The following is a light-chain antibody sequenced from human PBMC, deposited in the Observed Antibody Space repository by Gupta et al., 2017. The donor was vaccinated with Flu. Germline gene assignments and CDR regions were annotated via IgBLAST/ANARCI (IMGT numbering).Light chain of an antibody. V-gene: IGLV2-8*01. CDR1: NSDVGGYKY. Sequence: TNSDVGGYKYVSWYQQHPGKAPKLMIYEVTKRPSAVPDRFSGSKSGNTASLTVSGLQAEDEADYYCSSYAGSNFWVFGGGTRLTVL. CDR2: EVT. J-gene: IGLJ3*02. CDR3: SSYAGSNFWV.